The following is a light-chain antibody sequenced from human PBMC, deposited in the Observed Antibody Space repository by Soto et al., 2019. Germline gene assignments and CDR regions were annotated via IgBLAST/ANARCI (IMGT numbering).Light chain of an antibody. Sequence: EIVLVQSPGTLSLSPGERATLSCRASQSISNNYLAWYQQKHGQAPRLLIYGASSRATGVPDRFSGSGTGTDFSLTITRLEPEDFAVSYCQQYGVSPLMYTFGQGTKVGVK. CDR2: GAS. CDR1: QSISNNY. CDR3: QQYGVSPLMYT. V-gene: IGKV3-20*01. J-gene: IGKJ2*01.